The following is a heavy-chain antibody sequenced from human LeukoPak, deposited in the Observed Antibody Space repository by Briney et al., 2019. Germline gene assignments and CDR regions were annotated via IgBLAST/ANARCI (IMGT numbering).Heavy chain of an antibody. V-gene: IGHV4-34*01. CDR1: GGSFSGYY. D-gene: IGHD3-22*01. CDR2: INHSGST. Sequence: SETLSLTCAVYGGSFSGYYWSWIRQPPGKGLEWIGEINHSGSTNYNPSLKSRVTISVDTSKNQFSLKLSSVTAADTAVYYCARGQYYDGSGRYYFDYWGQGTLVTVSS. CDR3: ARGQYYDGSGRYYFDY. J-gene: IGHJ4*02.